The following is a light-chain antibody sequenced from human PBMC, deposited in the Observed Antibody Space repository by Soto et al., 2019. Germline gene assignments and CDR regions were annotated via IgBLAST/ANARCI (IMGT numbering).Light chain of an antibody. CDR1: QNLLFSSNTKNS. J-gene: IGKJ2*01. CDR3: QQYHTTPNP. CDR2: WAS. Sequence: VMTQSPETLAVSLGERAAINCKSSQNLLFSSNTKNSLAWYQQRPRQPPKLLIYWASTRESGAPDRFSGSGSGKDFTLTIRSLQAEDVAVYYCQQYHTTPNPFFQGTKLEIK. V-gene: IGKV4-1*01.